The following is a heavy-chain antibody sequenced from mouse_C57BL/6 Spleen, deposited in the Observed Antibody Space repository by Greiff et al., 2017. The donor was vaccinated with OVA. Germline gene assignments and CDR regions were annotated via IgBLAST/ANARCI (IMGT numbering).Heavy chain of an antibody. CDR2: ISDGGSYT. D-gene: IGHD4-1*01. CDR3: AREGTGFDY. J-gene: IGHJ2*01. Sequence: EVQVVESGGGLVKPGGSLKLSCAASGFTFSSYAMSWVRQTPEKRLEWVATISDGGSYTYYPDNVKGRFTISRDNAKNNLYLQMSHLKSEDTAMYYCAREGTGFDYWGQGTTLTVSS. CDR1: GFTFSSYA. V-gene: IGHV5-4*01.